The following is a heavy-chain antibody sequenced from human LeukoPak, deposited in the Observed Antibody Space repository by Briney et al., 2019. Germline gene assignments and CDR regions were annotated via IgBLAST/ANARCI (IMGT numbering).Heavy chain of an antibody. CDR3: ATDNPDDSYSDY. CDR1: GFTFRSYW. J-gene: IGHJ4*02. V-gene: IGHV3-7*01. Sequence: GGSLRLSCEASGFTFRSYWMNWARQAPGKALEWVANIKQDGRERYYVDSVKGRFTISRDNAKNSLYLQMSSLRVEDTAVYYCATDNPDDSYSDYWGQGTLVIVSS. CDR2: IKQDGRER. D-gene: IGHD3-10*01.